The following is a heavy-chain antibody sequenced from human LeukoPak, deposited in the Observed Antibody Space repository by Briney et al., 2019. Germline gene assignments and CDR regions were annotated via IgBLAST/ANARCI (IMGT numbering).Heavy chain of an antibody. D-gene: IGHD1-1*01. J-gene: IGHJ4*02. CDR3: AAPTRAGTTLFLY. CDR1: GFTFSSYA. Sequence: RGSLRLSCAASGFTFSSYAMTRVRQASGKGLEWVSGISASGGSAYYADSVKGRFTISRDNSKNTLYLQINSLRAEDTAVYYCAAPTRAGTTLFLYWGEGTLVTVSS. V-gene: IGHV3-23*01. CDR2: ISASGGSA.